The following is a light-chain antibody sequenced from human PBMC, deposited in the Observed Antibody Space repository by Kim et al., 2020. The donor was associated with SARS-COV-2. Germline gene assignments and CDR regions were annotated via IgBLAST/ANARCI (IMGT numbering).Light chain of an antibody. CDR2: QES. CDR3: QAWDTSTVV. Sequence: VTPAHSSGINCSEDELRDNYACWYQQKPGQTPVLGIYQESKLPLGIPYRFSGSNSGNTATLTISGTQAMDEADYYFQAWDTSTVVFGGGTQLIVL. V-gene: IGLV3-1*01. J-gene: IGLJ2*01. CDR1: ELRDNY.